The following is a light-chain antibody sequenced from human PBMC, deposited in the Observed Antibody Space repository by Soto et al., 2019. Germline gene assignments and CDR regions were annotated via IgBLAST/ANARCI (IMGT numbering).Light chain of an antibody. CDR2: DVS. V-gene: IGLV2-14*01. CDR1: SSDVGDYNY. J-gene: IGLJ1*01. CDR3: SSYTSSTTRV. Sequence: QSALTQPASVSGSPGQSITISCTGTSSDVGDYNYVSWYQQHPGKAPKLMIYDVSNRPSGVSNRFSGSKSGSTASLTISGLKAGDEADYYGSSYTSSTTRVFGPGPKVPVL.